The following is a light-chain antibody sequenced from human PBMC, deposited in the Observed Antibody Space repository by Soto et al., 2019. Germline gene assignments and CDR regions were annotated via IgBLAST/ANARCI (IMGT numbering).Light chain of an antibody. J-gene: IGKJ1*01. CDR3: QQYNNSPRT. Sequence: ISMTQSPATLSVSPGERATLSCRASQSVSSKLAWYQQKPGQPPRLLIYDASTRDTGIPARFSGSGSGTEFTLTISRLQSEDFEVYYCQQYNNSPRTFGQGTKVDIK. CDR1: QSVSSK. V-gene: IGKV3-15*01. CDR2: DAS.